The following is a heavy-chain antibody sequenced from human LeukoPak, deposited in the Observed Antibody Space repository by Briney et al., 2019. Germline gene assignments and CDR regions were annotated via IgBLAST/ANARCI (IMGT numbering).Heavy chain of an antibody. CDR1: GFTFSSYG. CDR2: IRYDGSNK. D-gene: IGHD1-26*01. Sequence: GGSLRLSCAASGFTFSSYGMHWVRQAPGKGLEWVAFIRYDGSNKYYADSVKGRFAISRDNSKNTLYLQMNSLRAEDTAVYYCAKCHNYDIVGALDYWGQGTLVTVSS. V-gene: IGHV3-30*02. J-gene: IGHJ4*02. CDR3: AKCHNYDIVGALDY.